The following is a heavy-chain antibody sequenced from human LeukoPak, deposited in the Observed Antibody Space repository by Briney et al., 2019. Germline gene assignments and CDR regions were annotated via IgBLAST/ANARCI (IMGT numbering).Heavy chain of an antibody. CDR1: GGSISSYY. V-gene: IGHV4-59*12. J-gene: IGHJ4*02. CDR2: IYYSGST. D-gene: IGHD4-17*01. Sequence: SETLSLTCTVSGGSISSYYWGWIRQPPGKGLEWIGYIYYSGSTNCNPSLKSRVTISVDTSKNQFSLKLSSVTAADTAVYYCAREDYGDTRDYFDYWGQGTLVTVSS. CDR3: AREDYGDTRDYFDY.